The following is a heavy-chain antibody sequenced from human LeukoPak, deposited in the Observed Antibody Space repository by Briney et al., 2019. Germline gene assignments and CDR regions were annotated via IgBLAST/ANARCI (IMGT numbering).Heavy chain of an antibody. D-gene: IGHD2-21*02. Sequence: PGGSLRLSCAASGFTFSSYGMHWVRQAPGKGLEWVAVIWYDGSNKYYADSVKGRFTISRDNSKNTLYLQMNSLRAEDTAVYYCARDMGVVTMGLDYWGQGTLVTVSS. CDR3: ARDMGVVTMGLDY. V-gene: IGHV3-33*01. CDR1: GFTFSSYG. CDR2: IWYDGSNK. J-gene: IGHJ4*02.